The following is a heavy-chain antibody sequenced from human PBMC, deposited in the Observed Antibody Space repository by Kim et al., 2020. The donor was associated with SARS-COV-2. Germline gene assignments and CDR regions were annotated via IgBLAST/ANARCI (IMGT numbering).Heavy chain of an antibody. CDR1: GGSFSGYY. J-gene: IGHJ3*02. D-gene: IGHD3-22*01. CDR2: INHSGST. V-gene: IGHV4-34*01. Sequence: SETLSLTCAVYGGSFSGYYWSWIRQPPGKGLEWIGEINHSGSTNYNPSLKSRVTISVDTSKNQFSLKLSSVTAADTAVYYCARGRGRKYYDSSGYPGAFDIWGQGTMVTVSS. CDR3: ARGRGRKYYDSSGYPGAFDI.